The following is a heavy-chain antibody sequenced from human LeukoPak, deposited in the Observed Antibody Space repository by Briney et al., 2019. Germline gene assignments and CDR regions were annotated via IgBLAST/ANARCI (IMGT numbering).Heavy chain of an antibody. CDR3: AREGLVGATTRNYYFDY. CDR1: GFTFSSYS. D-gene: IGHD1-26*01. CDR2: ISSSSSYI. V-gene: IGHV3-21*01. Sequence: PGGSLRLSCAASGFTFSSYSMNWVRQAPGQGLEWVSSISSSSSYIYYADSVKGRFTISRDNAKNSLYLQMNSLRAEDTAVYYCAREGLVGATTRNYYFDYWGQGTLVTVSS. J-gene: IGHJ4*02.